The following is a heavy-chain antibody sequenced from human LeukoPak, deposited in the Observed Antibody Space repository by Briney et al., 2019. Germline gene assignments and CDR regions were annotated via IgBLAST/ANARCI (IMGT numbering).Heavy chain of an antibody. CDR3: ARGGESYSSGWSFYYYYYYMDV. V-gene: IGHV1-2*02. Sequence: ASVKVSCKASGYTFTSYYMHWVRQAPGQGLEWMGWINPNSGGTNYAQKFQGRVTMTRDTSISTAYMELSRLRSDDTAVYYCARGGESYSSGWSFYYYYYYMDVWGKGTTVTVSS. CDR1: GYTFTSYY. CDR2: INPNSGGT. J-gene: IGHJ6*03. D-gene: IGHD6-19*01.